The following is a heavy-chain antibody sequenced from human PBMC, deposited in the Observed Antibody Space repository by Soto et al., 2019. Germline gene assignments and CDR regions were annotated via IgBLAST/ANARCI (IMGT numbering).Heavy chain of an antibody. CDR1: GGSISSYY. CDR2: IYYSGST. CDR3: ARGKYGDPNFDY. Sequence: SETLSLTCTVSGGSISSYYWSWIRQPPGKGLEWIGYIYYSGSTNYNPSLKSRVTISVDTSKNQFSLKLSSVTAADTAVYYCARGKYGDPNFDYWGQGTLVTVSS. D-gene: IGHD4-17*01. J-gene: IGHJ4*02. V-gene: IGHV4-59*01.